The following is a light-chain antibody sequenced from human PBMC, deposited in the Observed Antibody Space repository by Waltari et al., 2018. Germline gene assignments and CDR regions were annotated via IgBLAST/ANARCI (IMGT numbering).Light chain of an antibody. J-gene: IGLJ1*01. Sequence: SYELTQPPSVSVSPGPTASISCSGDRLGEKFATWYQQKPGQSPVLVIYQDTKRPSGIPERFSGSNSGNTATLTISGTQALDEADYYCQTWDTSNEAIFGPGTKVTVL. CDR2: QDT. CDR1: RLGEKF. V-gene: IGLV3-1*01. CDR3: QTWDTSNEAI.